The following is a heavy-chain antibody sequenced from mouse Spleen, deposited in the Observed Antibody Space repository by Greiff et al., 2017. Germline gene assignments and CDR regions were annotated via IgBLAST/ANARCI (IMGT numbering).Heavy chain of an antibody. D-gene: IGHD2-4*01. Sequence: VQLQQPGAELVKPGASVKLSCKASGYTFTSYWMHWVKQRPGQGLEWIGEIDPSDSYTNYNQKFKGKATLTVDKSSSTAYMQLSSLTSEDSAVYYCARGRLRRYYAMDYWGQGTSVTVSS. V-gene: IGHV1-69*02. CDR3: ARGRLRRYYAMDY. CDR1: GYTFTSYW. CDR2: IDPSDSYT. J-gene: IGHJ4*01.